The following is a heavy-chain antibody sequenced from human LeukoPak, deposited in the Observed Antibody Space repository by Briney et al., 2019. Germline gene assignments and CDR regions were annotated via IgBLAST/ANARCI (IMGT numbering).Heavy chain of an antibody. V-gene: IGHV3-74*01. CDR2: INRDGSNT. Sequence: GGSLRLSCAASGFTFRSYWMHWVRQAPGKGLVWVSRINRDGSNTNYADSVKGRFTISRDNAKNTLYLQMNSLRAEDTAVYYCARTFYYGSGSFWFDPWGQGTLVTVSS. J-gene: IGHJ5*02. D-gene: IGHD3-10*01. CDR3: ARTFYYGSGSFWFDP. CDR1: GFTFRSYW.